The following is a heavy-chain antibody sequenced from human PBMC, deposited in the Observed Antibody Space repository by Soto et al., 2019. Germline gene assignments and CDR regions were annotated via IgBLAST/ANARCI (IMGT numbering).Heavy chain of an antibody. CDR2: ISGSGGST. CDR1: GFTFSSYA. V-gene: IGHV3-23*01. Sequence: EVQLLESGGGLVQPGGSLRLSCAASGFTFSSYAMSWVRQAPGKGLEWVSAISGSGGSTYYADSVKGRFTISRDNSKNTLYLQMNCLRAEDTAVYYCAKDGPDYGDYPDYFDYWGQGTLVTVSS. CDR3: AKDGPDYGDYPDYFDY. J-gene: IGHJ4*02. D-gene: IGHD4-17*01.